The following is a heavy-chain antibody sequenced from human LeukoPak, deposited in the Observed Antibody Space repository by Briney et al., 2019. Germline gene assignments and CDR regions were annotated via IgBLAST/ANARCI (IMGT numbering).Heavy chain of an antibody. J-gene: IGHJ4*02. Sequence: KPSETLSLTCAVYGGSFSGYYWSWIRQPPGKGLEWIGEINHSGSTYYNPSLKSRVTISVDTSKNPFSLKLSSVTAADTAVYYCARQSLNVLRYFDWLLSHFDYWGQGTLVTVSS. CDR3: ARQSLNVLRYFDWLLSHFDY. D-gene: IGHD3-9*01. CDR1: GGSFSGYY. CDR2: INHSGST. V-gene: IGHV4-34*01.